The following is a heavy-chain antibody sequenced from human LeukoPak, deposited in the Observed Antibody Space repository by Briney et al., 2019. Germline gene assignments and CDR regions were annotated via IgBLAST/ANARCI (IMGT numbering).Heavy chain of an antibody. V-gene: IGHV3-48*01. Sequence: GGSLGLSCAASGFTFSSYSMNWVRQAPGKGLEWVSYISSSSSNIYYADSVKGRFTISRDNAKNSLYLQMNSLRAEDTAVYYCASADAFLDPSFDYWGQGTLVTVSS. CDR1: GFTFSSYS. CDR3: ASADAFLDPSFDY. CDR2: ISSSSSNI. D-gene: IGHD3/OR15-3a*01. J-gene: IGHJ4*02.